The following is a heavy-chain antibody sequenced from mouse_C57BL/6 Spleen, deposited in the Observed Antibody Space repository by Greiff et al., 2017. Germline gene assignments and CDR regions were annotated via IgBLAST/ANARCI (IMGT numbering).Heavy chain of an antibody. CDR3: IYDYDVKAWFAY. J-gene: IGHJ3*01. V-gene: IGHV14-2*01. CDR2: IDPEDGET. CDR1: GFNIKDYY. D-gene: IGHD2-4*01. Sequence: EVKLMESGAELVKPGASVKLSCTASGFNIKDYYMHWVKQRTEQGLEWIGRIDPEDGETKYAPKFQGKATITADTSSNTAYLQLSSLTSEDTAVYYCIYDYDVKAWFAYWGQGTLVTVSA.